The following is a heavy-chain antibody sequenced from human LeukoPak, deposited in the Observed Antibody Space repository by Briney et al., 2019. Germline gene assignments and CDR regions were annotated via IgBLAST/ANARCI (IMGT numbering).Heavy chain of an antibody. Sequence: SETLSLTCTVSGGSISSYYWSWIRQPPGKGLEWIGYIYYSGSTNYNPSLKSRVTISVDTSKNQFSLKLSSVTAADTAVYYCARHGGEYYYDSSGSIDWFDPWGQGTLVTVSS. J-gene: IGHJ5*02. CDR1: GGSISSYY. CDR2: IYYSGST. CDR3: ARHGGEYYYDSSGSIDWFDP. D-gene: IGHD3-22*01. V-gene: IGHV4-59*08.